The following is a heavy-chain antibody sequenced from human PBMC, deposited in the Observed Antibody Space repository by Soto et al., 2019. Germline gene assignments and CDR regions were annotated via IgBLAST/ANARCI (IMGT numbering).Heavy chain of an antibody. CDR1: SVSNAW. J-gene: IGHJ3*02. CDR2: IKSKTDGGTT. V-gene: IGHV3-15*07. D-gene: IGHD2-15*01. Sequence: SVSNAWMKWVRQAAGKGLEWVGRIKSKTDGGTTDYAAPVKGRFTISRDDSKNTLYLQMNSLKNEDTAVYYCTTAHDIVVVVATYHDAFEIWGQGTMVHVSS. CDR3: TTAHDIVVVVATYHDAFEI.